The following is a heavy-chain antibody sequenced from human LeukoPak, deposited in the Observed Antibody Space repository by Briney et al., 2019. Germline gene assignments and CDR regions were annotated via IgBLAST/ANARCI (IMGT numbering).Heavy chain of an antibody. CDR3: ARVLGYCSGGSCYYYYMDV. D-gene: IGHD2-15*01. J-gene: IGHJ6*03. V-gene: IGHV4-34*01. CDR1: GITFSNAW. Sequence: GSLRLSCAASGITFSNAWMTWIRQPPGKGLEWIGEINHSGSTNYNPSLKSRVTISVDTSKNQFSLKLSSVTAADTAVYYCARVLGYCSGGSCYYYYMDVWGKGTTVTVSS. CDR2: INHSGST.